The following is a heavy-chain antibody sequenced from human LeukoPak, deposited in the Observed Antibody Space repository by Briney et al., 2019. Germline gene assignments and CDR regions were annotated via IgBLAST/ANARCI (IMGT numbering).Heavy chain of an antibody. CDR3: ARHLGTRYDFWSGYYTGWFDP. CDR2: IYYSGST. J-gene: IGHJ5*02. D-gene: IGHD3-3*01. Sequence: SETLSLTCTVSGGSISSYYWSWIRQPPGKGLEWIGYIYYSGSTNYNPSLKSRVTISVDTSKNQFSLKLSSVTAADTAVYYCARHLGTRYDFWSGYYTGWFDPWGQGTLVTVSS. V-gene: IGHV4-59*01. CDR1: GGSISSYY.